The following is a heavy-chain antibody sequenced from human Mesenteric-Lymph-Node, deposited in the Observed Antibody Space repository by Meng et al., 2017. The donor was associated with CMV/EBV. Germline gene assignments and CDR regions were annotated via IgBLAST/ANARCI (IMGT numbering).Heavy chain of an antibody. Sequence: GESLKISCVASGFTFSSHAMSWVRQAPGKGLEWVSGITTSGGSTYYADSVKGRFIISRDNSKNTLYLQMESLRAEDTAVYYCVRDMGWYRFDSWGQGTLVTVSS. V-gene: IGHV3-23*01. D-gene: IGHD6-19*01. CDR3: VRDMGWYRFDS. CDR2: ITTSGGST. J-gene: IGHJ4*02. CDR1: GFTFSSHA.